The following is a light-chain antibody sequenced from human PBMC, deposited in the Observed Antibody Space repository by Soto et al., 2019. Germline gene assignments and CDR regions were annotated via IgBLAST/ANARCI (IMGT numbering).Light chain of an antibody. CDR3: QQLNSYPIT. CDR1: QGISSY. V-gene: IGKV1-9*01. CDR2: AAS. Sequence: DIQLTQSPSFLSASVEDRVTITCRASQGISSYLAWYQQKPGKAPKLLIYAASTLQSGVPSRFSGSGSGTEFTLTISSLQPEDFATYYCQQLNSYPITFGGGTKVEIK. J-gene: IGKJ4*01.